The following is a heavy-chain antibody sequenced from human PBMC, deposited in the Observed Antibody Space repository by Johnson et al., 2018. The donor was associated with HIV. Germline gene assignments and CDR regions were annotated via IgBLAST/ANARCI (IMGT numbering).Heavy chain of an antibody. D-gene: IGHD3-3*01. CDR2: IGTAGDT. Sequence: MQLVESGGGLVKPGGSLRLSCVGSGFTFSDHYMSWVRQAPGKGLEWVSAIGTAGDTYYPGSVKGRFTISREDAKSSLYLQMNSLRAGDTAVYYCARGMYYNFWSGYGIRWDAFDIWGQGTMVTVSS. CDR3: ARGMYYNFWSGYGIRWDAFDI. J-gene: IGHJ3*02. CDR1: GFTFSDHY. V-gene: IGHV3-13*01.